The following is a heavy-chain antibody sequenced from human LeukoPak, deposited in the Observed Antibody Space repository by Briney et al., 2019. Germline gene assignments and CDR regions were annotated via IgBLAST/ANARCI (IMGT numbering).Heavy chain of an antibody. D-gene: IGHD2/OR15-2a*01. CDR1: GFTLSNFG. V-gene: IGHV3-30*18. Sequence: GGSLRLSCAASGFTLSNFGMHWVRQAPGKGLEWVAVISYDGNSDNYADSVKGRFTISRDNSRNTLYLQMNSLRGEDTAVYYCAKDFTAKPLIGKPGDSWGQGTLSPSPQ. J-gene: IGHJ4*02. CDR3: AKDFTAKPLIGKPGDS. CDR2: ISYDGNSD.